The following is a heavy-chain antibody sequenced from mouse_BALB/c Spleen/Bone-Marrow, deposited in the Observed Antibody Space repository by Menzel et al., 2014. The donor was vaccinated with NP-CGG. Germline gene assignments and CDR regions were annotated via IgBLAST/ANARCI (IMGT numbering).Heavy chain of an antibody. CDR1: GYTFTNYW. Sequence: QVQLQQSGAELAKPGASVKMSCKASGYTFTNYWMHWVKKRPGQGLEWIGYINPSTGYTEYNQKFKDKATLTADKSSSTAYMQLSSLTSEDSAVYDCARSTITTGMDYWGQGTSVTVAS. V-gene: IGHV1-7*01. CDR3: ARSTITTGMDY. J-gene: IGHJ4*01. CDR2: INPSTGYT. D-gene: IGHD2-4*01.